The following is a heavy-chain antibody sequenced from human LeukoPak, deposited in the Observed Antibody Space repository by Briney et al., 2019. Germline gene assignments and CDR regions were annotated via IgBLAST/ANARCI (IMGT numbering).Heavy chain of an antibody. CDR3: VRDALGGFSLAY. D-gene: IGHD2-15*01. CDR1: GFTFNSYW. J-gene: IGHJ4*02. V-gene: IGHV3-7*01. Sequence: GGSLRLSCAASGFTFNSYWMYWVRQTPGKQLEWLASVKRDGTETYYADSVRGRFTISRDNAKNSLYLEMTSLTVEDSAIFYCVRDALGGFSLAYWGQGTPVTVSS. CDR2: VKRDGTET.